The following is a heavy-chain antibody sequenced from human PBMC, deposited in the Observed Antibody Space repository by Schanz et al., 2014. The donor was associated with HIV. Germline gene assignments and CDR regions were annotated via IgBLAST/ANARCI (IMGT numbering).Heavy chain of an antibody. CDR3: AKDRNYYDSKYRGKGNYYYYYGMDV. V-gene: IGHV3-30*18. D-gene: IGHD3-22*01. J-gene: IGHJ6*02. Sequence: QVQLVESGGGVVRPGRSLRLSCAASGFTFSSFGMHWGRQAPGKGLEWVAVISHDGIKKYYEDSVKGRLTISRDNSKNTLYLQMKSLRAEDTAVYYCAKDRNYYDSKYRGKGNYYYYYGMDVWGQGTTVTVSS. CDR2: ISHDGIKK. CDR1: GFTFSSFG.